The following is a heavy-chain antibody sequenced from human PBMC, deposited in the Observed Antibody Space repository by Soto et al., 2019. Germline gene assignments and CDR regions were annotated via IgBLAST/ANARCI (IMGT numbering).Heavy chain of an antibody. V-gene: IGHV3-74*01. CDR3: ARGAYCSGGTCYHDRRIVDY. D-gene: IGHD2-15*01. CDR1: GFTFSSYW. Sequence: EVQLVESGGGLVQPGGSLRLSCAGSGFTFSSYWMHWVRQGPGKGLVWVSRINSDGSSTTYADSVKGRFTISRDNAKNTLYLQMNRLRAEDTAVYYCARGAYCSGGTCYHDRRIVDYWGQGTLVTVSS. CDR2: INSDGSST. J-gene: IGHJ4*02.